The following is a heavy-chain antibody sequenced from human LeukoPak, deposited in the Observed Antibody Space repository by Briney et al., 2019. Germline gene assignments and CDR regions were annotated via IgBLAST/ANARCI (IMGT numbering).Heavy chain of an antibody. D-gene: IGHD3-22*01. CDR1: GFTFTSYA. V-gene: IGHV3-23*01. CDR3: AKGRGGRGYWASDY. Sequence: PGASLRLSCAASGFTFTSYAMNWVRQTPGKGLEWVSGISGSSGTTYYADSVKGRFTISRDNSKNTLYLQMNSLRAEDTAVYHCAKGRGGRGYWASDYWGRGTLVTVSS. CDR2: ISGSSGTT. J-gene: IGHJ4*02.